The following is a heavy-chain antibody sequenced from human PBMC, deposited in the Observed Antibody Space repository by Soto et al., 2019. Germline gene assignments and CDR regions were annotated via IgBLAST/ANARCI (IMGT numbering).Heavy chain of an antibody. J-gene: IGHJ4*02. D-gene: IGHD3-22*01. CDR3: ARVPPYYYDSSGYLHDY. CDR1: GGYFRGYY. V-gene: IGHV4-34*01. CDR2: INHSGST. Sequence: SETQSLTCAVYGGYFRGYYWSWIRQPPGKGLEWIGEINHSGSTNYNPSLKSRVTISVDTSKNQFSLKLSSVTAADTAVYYCARVPPYYYDSSGYLHDYWGQGTLVTVSS.